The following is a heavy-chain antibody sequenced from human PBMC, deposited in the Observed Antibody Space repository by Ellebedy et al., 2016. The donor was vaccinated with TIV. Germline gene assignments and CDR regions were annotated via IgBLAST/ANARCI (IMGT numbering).Heavy chain of an antibody. J-gene: IGHJ4*02. CDR1: GFSLSSFW. Sequence: PGGSLRLSCAASGFSLSSFWMSWVRQAPGKGLESVANINHAGSETYYVDSVKSRFTISRDNAKNSLYLQMDSLRAEDTAVYFCARAPRGGTDYWGQGTLVTVSS. CDR2: INHAGSET. D-gene: IGHD3-10*01. V-gene: IGHV3-7*03. CDR3: ARAPRGGTDY.